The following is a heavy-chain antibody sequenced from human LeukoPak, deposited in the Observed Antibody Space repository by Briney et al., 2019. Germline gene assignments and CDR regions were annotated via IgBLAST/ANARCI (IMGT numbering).Heavy chain of an antibody. J-gene: IGHJ4*02. CDR2: FYYSGST. V-gene: IGHV4-39*01. Sequence: PSETLSLTCTVSGGSISSNSYYWGWIRQSPGKGLEWIGSFYYSGSTYYNPSLKSRVTISVDTSKNQFSLKLGSVTAADTAVYYCAMIPRGSYFHDYWGQGTLVTVSS. CDR1: GGSISSNSYY. D-gene: IGHD1-26*01. CDR3: AMIPRGSYFHDY.